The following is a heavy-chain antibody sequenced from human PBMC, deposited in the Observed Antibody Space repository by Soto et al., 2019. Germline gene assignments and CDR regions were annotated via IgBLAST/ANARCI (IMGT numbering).Heavy chain of an antibody. J-gene: IGHJ4*02. CDR3: ARVRVIRGVISSHFGL. D-gene: IGHD3-10*01. V-gene: IGHV1-69*06. CDR1: GSTFNSYG. CDR2: IIPLYGTV. Sequence: QAHLAQSGAEVKKPGSSVTVSCKASGSTFNSYGISWVRQAPGHGLDWMGVIIPLYGTVNYAQKLQGRVSITADKSTISAYMDLDSLRSDDTAVDFCARVRVIRGVISSHFGLWGQGTQVTVSS.